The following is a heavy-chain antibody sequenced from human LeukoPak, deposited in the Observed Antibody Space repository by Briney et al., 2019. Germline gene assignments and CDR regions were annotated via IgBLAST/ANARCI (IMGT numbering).Heavy chain of an antibody. V-gene: IGHV3-48*01. J-gene: IGHJ4*02. Sequence: GGSLRLSCAASEFSFSKYSMNWVRQAPGKGLDWVSYISSSSITIYYADSVKGRFTISRDNAKNSLFLQMNSLRAEDTAVYYCARDRAVTFPHDYWGQGTLVTVSS. CDR2: ISSSSITI. D-gene: IGHD4-17*01. CDR1: EFSFSKYS. CDR3: ARDRAVTFPHDY.